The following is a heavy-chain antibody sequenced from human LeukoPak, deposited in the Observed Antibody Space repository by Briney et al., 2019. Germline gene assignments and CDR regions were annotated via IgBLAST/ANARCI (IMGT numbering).Heavy chain of an antibody. CDR3: ARVSTPYNWNSDTSAGY. V-gene: IGHV7-4-1*02. CDR1: GYTFTSYA. J-gene: IGHJ4*02. D-gene: IGHD1-7*01. CDR2: INTNTGNP. Sequence: ASVKVSCKASGYTFTSYAMNWVRQAPGQGLEWMGWINTNTGNPTYAQGFTGRFVFSLDTSVSTAYLQISSLKAEDTAVYYCARVSTPYNWNSDTSAGYWGQGTLVTVSS.